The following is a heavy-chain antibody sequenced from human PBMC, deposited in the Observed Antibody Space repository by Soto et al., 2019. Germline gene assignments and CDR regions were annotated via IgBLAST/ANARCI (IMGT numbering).Heavy chain of an antibody. J-gene: IGHJ3*02. D-gene: IGHD2-2*01. CDR1: GFTFISYS. Sequence: GGFLRLSCAASGFTFISYSMNWVRQAPGKGLERVSYISSSSSTIYYADSVKGRFTISRDNAKNSLYLQMNSLRAEDTAVYYCARDGDIVVVPAASDAFDIWGQGTMVTVSS. CDR3: ARDGDIVVVPAASDAFDI. CDR2: ISSSSSTI. V-gene: IGHV3-48*01.